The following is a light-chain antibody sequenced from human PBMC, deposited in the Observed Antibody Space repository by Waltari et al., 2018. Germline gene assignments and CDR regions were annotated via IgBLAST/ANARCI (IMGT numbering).Light chain of an antibody. CDR2: YKSDSHN. J-gene: IGLJ3*02. CDR3: MIWHNSACV. Sequence: QAVVTQPSSLSASPGASASPTCALRSGLNVDSYRMYWYHQKPGSPPQFLLWYKSDSHNYQASVVPSRFSGSKDSSANAGILLISGLQSDDEADYYFMIWHNSACVFGGGTKLTVL. CDR1: SGLNVDSYR. V-gene: IGLV5-45*03.